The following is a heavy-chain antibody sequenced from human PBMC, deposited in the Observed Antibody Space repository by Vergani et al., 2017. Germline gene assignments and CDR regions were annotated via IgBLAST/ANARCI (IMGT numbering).Heavy chain of an antibody. Sequence: QVQLVESGGGVVQPGRSLRLSCAASGFTFSSYGMHWVRQAPGKGLERVAVISYDGSNKYYADSVKGRFTISRDNSKNTLYLQMNSLRAEDTAVYYCAKARFGEFDDAFDIWGQGTMVTVSS. V-gene: IGHV3-30*18. J-gene: IGHJ3*02. CDR2: ISYDGSNK. CDR3: AKARFGEFDDAFDI. D-gene: IGHD3-10*01. CDR1: GFTFSSYG.